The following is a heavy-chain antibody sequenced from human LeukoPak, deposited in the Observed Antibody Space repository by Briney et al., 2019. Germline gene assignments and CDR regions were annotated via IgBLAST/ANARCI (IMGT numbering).Heavy chain of an antibody. CDR1: GGPISSYY. V-gene: IGHV4-59*01. Sequence: SETLSLTCTVSGGPISSYYWSWLRQPPGKGLEWVGYIYYSGSTNYNPSLKSRVTISVDTSKNQFSLKLSSVTAADTAVYYCARCPSLKRPYYFDYWGQGTLVTVSS. CDR2: IYYSGST. J-gene: IGHJ4*02. CDR3: ARCPSLKRPYYFDY.